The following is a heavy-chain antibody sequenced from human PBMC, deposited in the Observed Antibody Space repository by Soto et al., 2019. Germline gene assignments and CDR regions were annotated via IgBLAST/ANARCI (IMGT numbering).Heavy chain of an antibody. CDR3: AREPPLLAMVFDY. CDR2: ISYDGSNK. D-gene: IGHD5-18*01. CDR1: GFTFSSYA. V-gene: IGHV3-30-3*01. Sequence: QVQLVESGGGVVQPGRSLRLSCAASGFTFSSYAMHWVRQAPGKGLEWVAVISYDGSNKYYADSVKGRFTISRDNSKNTPYLQMNSLRAEDTAVYYCAREPPLLAMVFDYWGQGTLVTVSS. J-gene: IGHJ4*02.